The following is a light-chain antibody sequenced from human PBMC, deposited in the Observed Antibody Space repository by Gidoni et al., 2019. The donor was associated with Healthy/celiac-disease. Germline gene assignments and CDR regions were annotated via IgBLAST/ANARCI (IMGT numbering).Light chain of an antibody. CDR1: SSDVGGYNY. CDR3: SSYAGTNNWV. CDR2: EVS. Sequence: QSALTQPPSASGSPGQSVTISCTGTSSDVGGYNYVSWYQQHPGKAPKLMIYEVSKRPSGVPDRFSGSKSGNTASLTVSGLQAEDEADYYCSSYAGTNNWVFDGGTKLTDL. V-gene: IGLV2-8*01. J-gene: IGLJ3*02.